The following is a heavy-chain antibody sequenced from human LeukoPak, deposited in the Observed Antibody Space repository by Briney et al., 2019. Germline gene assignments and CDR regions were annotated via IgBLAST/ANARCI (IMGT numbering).Heavy chain of an antibody. CDR2: ISFDGSEK. CDR3: ARDGGFYYYYYYMDV. J-gene: IGHJ6*03. D-gene: IGHD3-16*01. Sequence: GRSLRLSCAVSGFTFTTYGMHWVRQAPGKGLEWVALISFDGSEKYYADSVKGRFTISRENSKNTLYLQMNSVRVEDTAVYYCARDGGFYYYYYYMDVWGKGTTVTVSS. V-gene: IGHV3-30*03. CDR1: GFTFTTYG.